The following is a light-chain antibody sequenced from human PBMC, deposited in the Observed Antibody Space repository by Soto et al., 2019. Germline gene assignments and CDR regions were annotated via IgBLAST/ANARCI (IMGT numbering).Light chain of an antibody. CDR1: SSNIGNNF. J-gene: IGLJ3*02. V-gene: IGLV1-51*01. CDR2: DNN. Sequence: QSVLTQPPSVSAAPGQTVTISCSGSSSNIGNNFVSWYQQAPGTAPKLLIYDNNKRPSGIPDRFSGAKSGTSASLGITVLQTGDEADYYCGTWDSRMSVGVFGGGTKLTVL. CDR3: GTWDSRMSVGV.